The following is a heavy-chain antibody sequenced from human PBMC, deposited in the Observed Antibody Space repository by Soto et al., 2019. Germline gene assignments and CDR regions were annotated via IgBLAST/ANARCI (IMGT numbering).Heavy chain of an antibody. D-gene: IGHD6-13*01. CDR1: GGSISSSSYY. Sequence: QLQLQESGPGLVKPSETLSLTCTVSGGSISSSSYYWGWIRQPPGKGLEWIGSIYYSGSTYYNPSLKSRVTISVDTSKNQFSLKLSSVTAADTAVYYCARHMGIAAADNPLDYWGQGTLVTVSS. CDR3: ARHMGIAAADNPLDY. CDR2: IYYSGST. V-gene: IGHV4-39*01. J-gene: IGHJ4*02.